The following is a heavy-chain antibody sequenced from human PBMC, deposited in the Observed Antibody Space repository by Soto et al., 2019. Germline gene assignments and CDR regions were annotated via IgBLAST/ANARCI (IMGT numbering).Heavy chain of an antibody. Sequence: QVQLVESGGGVVQPGRSRKLPCAASGFTFNTYAMHWIRQPQAKGQEWVAVISYSGTNKFYADSVQGRFTISRDNSKNTLNLQMNSLRTEDTAVYYCARDGAEAGTFDYWGQGTLVTVSS. V-gene: IGHV3-30*04. D-gene: IGHD6-13*01. CDR1: GFTFNTYA. J-gene: IGHJ4*02. CDR2: ISYSGTNK. CDR3: ARDGAEAGTFDY.